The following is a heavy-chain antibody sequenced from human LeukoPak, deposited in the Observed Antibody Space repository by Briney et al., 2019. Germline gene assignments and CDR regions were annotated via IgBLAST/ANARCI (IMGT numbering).Heavy chain of an antibody. D-gene: IGHD6-19*01. J-gene: IGHJ4*02. CDR1: GFTFSSYA. CDR3: ANTGEWLVTMASPYFDY. CDR2: ISGSGGST. Sequence: GGALRLSCAASGFTFSSYAMSWVRQAPGKGLEGVSAISGSGGSTYYADSVKGRFTISRDNSKNTLYLQMNSLGAEHTAVYYRANTGEWLVTMASPYFDYWGQGTLVTVSS. V-gene: IGHV3-23*01.